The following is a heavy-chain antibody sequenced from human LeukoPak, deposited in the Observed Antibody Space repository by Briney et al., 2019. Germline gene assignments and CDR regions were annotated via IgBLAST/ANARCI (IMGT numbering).Heavy chain of an antibody. Sequence: GRSLRLSCAASGFTFSSYGMHWVRQAPGKGLEWVAVIWYDGSNKYYADSVKGRFTISRDNSKNTLYLQMNSLRAEDTAVYYCARAGSSGLRGRFFDYWGQGTLVTVSS. D-gene: IGHD6-19*01. J-gene: IGHJ4*02. CDR3: ARAGSSGLRGRFFDY. V-gene: IGHV3-33*01. CDR2: IWYDGSNK. CDR1: GFTFSSYG.